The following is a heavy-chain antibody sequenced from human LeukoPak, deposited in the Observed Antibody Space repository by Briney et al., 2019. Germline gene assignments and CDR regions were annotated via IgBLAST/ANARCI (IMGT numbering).Heavy chain of an antibody. CDR3: ARGGRKGYCSGGSCYHDY. D-gene: IGHD2-15*01. CDR1: GGSISSSTYY. Sequence: SETLSLTCTVSGGSISSSTYYWGWIRQPPGKGLEWIGIILYSGSTYYNPSLKSRVTISVDTSKNQFSLKLSSVTTADTAVYYCARGGRKGYCSGGSCYHDYWGQGTLVTVSS. V-gene: IGHV4-39*01. J-gene: IGHJ4*02. CDR2: ILYSGST.